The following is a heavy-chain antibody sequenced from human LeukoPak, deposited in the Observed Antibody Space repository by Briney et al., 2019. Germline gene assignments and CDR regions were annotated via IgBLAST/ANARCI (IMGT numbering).Heavy chain of an antibody. D-gene: IGHD3-10*01. J-gene: IGHJ4*02. CDR1: GGSFSGYY. CDR3: ARGPYYFGSGSYYL. V-gene: IGHV4-34*01. Sequence: SETLSLTCAVYGGSFSGYYWSWIRQPPGKGLEWIGEINHSGGTNYNPSLKSRVTISEDTSNNQFSLKLNSVTAADTAVYYCARGPYYFGSGSYYLWGQGTLVTVSS. CDR2: INHSGGT.